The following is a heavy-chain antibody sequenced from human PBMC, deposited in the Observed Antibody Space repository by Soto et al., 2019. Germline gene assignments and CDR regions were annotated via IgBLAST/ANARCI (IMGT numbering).Heavy chain of an antibody. V-gene: IGHV4-34*01. J-gene: IGHJ4*02. Sequence: QVQLQQWGAGLLKPSETLSLTCAVYGGSFSAHYWTWIRQPPGKGLEWIGEINHSGNTNYNPSLKSRVTLSVDTSKTQFSLKPSSVTAADTAVYYCARVTYSSAETFDYWGQGTLVTVSS. CDR3: ARVTYSSAETFDY. CDR2: INHSGNT. D-gene: IGHD4-4*01. CDR1: GGSFSAHY.